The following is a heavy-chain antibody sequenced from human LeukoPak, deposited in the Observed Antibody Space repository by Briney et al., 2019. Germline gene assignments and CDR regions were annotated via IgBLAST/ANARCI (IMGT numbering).Heavy chain of an antibody. V-gene: IGHV4-39*01. CDR1: GGSISSSNYF. CDR2: IYYSGST. J-gene: IGHJ4*02. CDR3: ARLSSSWILDY. D-gene: IGHD6-13*01. Sequence: SETLSLTCTVSGGSISSSNYFWGWIRQPPGKGLEWIGSIYYSGSTYYNPSLKSRVTISVDTSKNQFSLNLNSVTAADTAVYYWARLSSSWILDYWGQGTLVTVSS.